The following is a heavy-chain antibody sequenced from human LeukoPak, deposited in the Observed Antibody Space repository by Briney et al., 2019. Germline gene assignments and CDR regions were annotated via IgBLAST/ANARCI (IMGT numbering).Heavy chain of an antibody. Sequence: GGSLRLSCAVSGITLSNYGMRWVRQAPGKGLEWVAGISDSGGRTNYADSVKGRFTISRDNPKNTLYLQINSLRAEDTAVYFCAKRGVVIRVILVGFHKEAYYFDSWGQGALVTVSS. CDR1: GITLSNYG. CDR2: ISDSGGRT. D-gene: IGHD3-22*01. J-gene: IGHJ4*02. V-gene: IGHV3-23*01. CDR3: AKRGVVIRVILVGFHKEAYYFDS.